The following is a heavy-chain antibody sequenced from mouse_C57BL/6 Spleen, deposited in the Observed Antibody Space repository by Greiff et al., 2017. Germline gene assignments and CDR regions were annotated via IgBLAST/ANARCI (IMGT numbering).Heavy chain of an antibody. V-gene: IGHV2-3*01. J-gene: IGHJ2*01. CDR2: IWGDGST. CDR1: GFSFTSYG. CDR3: AKGGGDFGG. Sequence: VMLVESGPGLVAPSPSLSITCTVSGFSFTSYGVSWVRQPPGKGLEWLGVIWGDGSTNYHAALISRLSNSKDNSKSQVFLKLNSLQTDDTATYYCAKGGGDFGGWGQGTTLTVSS.